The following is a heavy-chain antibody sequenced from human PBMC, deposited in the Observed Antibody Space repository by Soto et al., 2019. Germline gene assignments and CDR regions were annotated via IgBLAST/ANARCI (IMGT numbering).Heavy chain of an antibody. CDR2: IYYSGST. Sequence: PSETLSLTCTVSGGSVSSNSYSWGWIRQSPGKGLEWIGYIYYSGSTYYHPSLKSRVTISVDTSKNQFSLYLQMHSLRAEDTAVYYCARERGSGWTFDYWGQGTLVTVSS. V-gene: IGHV4-39*07. J-gene: IGHJ4*02. D-gene: IGHD6-19*01. CDR3: ARERGSGWTFDY. CDR1: GGSVSSNSYS.